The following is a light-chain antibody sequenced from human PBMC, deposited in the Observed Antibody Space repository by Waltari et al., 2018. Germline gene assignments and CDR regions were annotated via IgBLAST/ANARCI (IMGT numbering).Light chain of an antibody. J-gene: IGKJ4*01. CDR2: GAS. CDR3: QQYNKWPLT. V-gene: IGKV3-15*01. Sequence: ETVMTQSPGTLSVSPGDRVSLSCRASQSVSSELAWYQQKPGQTPRLLIYGASTRVTGIPARFSCSGSGTEFTLTISSLQSEDFGVYYCQQYNKWPLTFGGGTKVEIK. CDR1: QSVSSE.